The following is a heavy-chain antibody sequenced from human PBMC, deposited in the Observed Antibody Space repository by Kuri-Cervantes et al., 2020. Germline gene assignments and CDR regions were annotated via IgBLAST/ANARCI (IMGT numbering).Heavy chain of an antibody. D-gene: IGHD3-3*01. Sequence: GESLKISCAASGFTFSSYSMNWVRQAPGKGLEWVSYISSSSSTIYYADSVKGRFTISRDNAKNSLYLQMNSLRDEDTAVYYCARDTIFGIDYWGQGTLVTVSS. J-gene: IGHJ4*02. CDR2: ISSSSSTI. V-gene: IGHV3-48*02. CDR3: ARDTIFGIDY. CDR1: GFTFSSYS.